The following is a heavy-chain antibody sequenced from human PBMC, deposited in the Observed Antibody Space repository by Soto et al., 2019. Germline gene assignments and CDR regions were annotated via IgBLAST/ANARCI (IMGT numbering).Heavy chain of an antibody. D-gene: IGHD6-19*01. CDR3: AKGDSSGWFGNWFDP. CDR2: INWNSGSI. V-gene: IGHV3-9*01. J-gene: IGHJ5*02. CDR1: GFTFDDYA. Sequence: EVQLVESGGGLVQPGRSLRLSCAASGFTFDDYAMHWVRQAPGKGLEWVSGINWNSGSIGYADSVKGRFTISRDNAKNSLYRQMNSLRAEDTALYYCAKGDSSGWFGNWFDPWGQGTLFTVSS.